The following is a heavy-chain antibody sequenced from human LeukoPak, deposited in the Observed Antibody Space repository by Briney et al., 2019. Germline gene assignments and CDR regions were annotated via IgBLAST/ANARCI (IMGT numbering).Heavy chain of an antibody. D-gene: IGHD6-13*01. CDR1: GGSISSYY. V-gene: IGHV4-59*01. CDR3: ARAIAAAGSFNWFDP. Sequence: SETLSLTCTVSGGSISSYYWSWIRQPPGKGLEWIGSIYYSGSTNYNPSLKSRVTISVDTSKNQFSLKLSSVTAADTAVYYCARAIAAAGSFNWFDPWGQRTLVTVSS. CDR2: IYYSGST. J-gene: IGHJ5*02.